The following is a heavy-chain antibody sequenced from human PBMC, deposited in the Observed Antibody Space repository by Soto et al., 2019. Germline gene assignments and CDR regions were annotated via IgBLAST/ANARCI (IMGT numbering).Heavy chain of an antibody. CDR2: VYHTGDT. CDR3: AREIVTAVGYNFFDA. D-gene: IGHD4-17*01. Sequence: SLTCGVSGGTVASSHWWSWVRQSPGRGLEWIGNVYHTGDTNFNPSLQSRVTFSVDKSNNQFSLRLTSVTAADTAVYFCAREIVTAVGYNFFDAWAAGTLVSVCS. J-gene: IGHJ5*01. V-gene: IGHV4-4*01. CDR1: GGTVASSHW.